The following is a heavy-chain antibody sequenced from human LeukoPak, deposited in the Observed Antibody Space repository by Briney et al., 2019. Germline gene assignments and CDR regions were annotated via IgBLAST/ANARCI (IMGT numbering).Heavy chain of an antibody. Sequence: PSETLSLTCTVSGGSISSGPYYWIWIRQHPGKGLEWIGYITYSGNTYYYPALNSRVTVSLDTSKTQFSLKLSSVTAADTAVYYCARQYRDYGGNSDWGQGTLVTVSS. V-gene: IGHV4-31*03. D-gene: IGHD4-23*01. CDR2: ITYSGNT. CDR3: ARQYRDYGGNSD. J-gene: IGHJ4*02. CDR1: GGSISSGPYY.